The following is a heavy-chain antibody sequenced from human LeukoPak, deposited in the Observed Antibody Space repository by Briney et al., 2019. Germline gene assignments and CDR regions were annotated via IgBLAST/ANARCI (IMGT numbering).Heavy chain of an antibody. V-gene: IGHV1-18*01. CDR1: GYTFTSYG. D-gene: IGHD3-22*01. J-gene: IGHJ4*02. Sequence: ASVKVSCKASGYTFTSYGISWVQQAPGQGLEWMGWISAYNGNTNYAQKLQGRVTMTTDTSTSTAYMELRSLRSDDTAVYYCARVEEGITMIVVPDYWGQGTLVTVSS. CDR2: ISAYNGNT. CDR3: ARVEEGITMIVVPDY.